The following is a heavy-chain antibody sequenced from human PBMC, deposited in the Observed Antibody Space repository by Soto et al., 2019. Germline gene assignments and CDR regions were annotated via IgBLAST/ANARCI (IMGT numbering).Heavy chain of an antibody. J-gene: IGHJ5*02. D-gene: IGHD3-3*01. Sequence: PSETLSLTCAVYGGSFSGYYWSWIRQPPGKGLEWIGEINHSGSTNYNPSLKSRVTISVDTSKNQFSLKLSTVTAADTAVYYCARRSLTIFGVVTNWFDPWGQGTLVTV. CDR2: INHSGST. V-gene: IGHV4-34*01. CDR1: GGSFSGYY. CDR3: ARRSLTIFGVVTNWFDP.